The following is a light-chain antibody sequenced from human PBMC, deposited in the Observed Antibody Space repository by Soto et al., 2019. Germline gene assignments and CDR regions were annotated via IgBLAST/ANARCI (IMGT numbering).Light chain of an antibody. J-gene: IGKJ1*01. CDR1: QSVLNT. CDR2: GES. Sequence: EIVMTQSPATLSVSPGERATLSCRASQSVLNTLDWYQQKPCQAPRLLIYGESIRATGIPARVSGSWSETEFTLTISSLQSEDVAVYYCQHYSTWHPWTFGQGTKGEIK. CDR3: QHYSTWHPWT. V-gene: IGKV3-15*01.